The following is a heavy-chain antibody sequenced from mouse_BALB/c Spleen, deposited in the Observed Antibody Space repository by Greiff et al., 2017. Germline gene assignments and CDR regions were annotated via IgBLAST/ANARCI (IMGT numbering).Heavy chain of an antibody. Sequence: EVKLEESGGGLVKPGGSLKLSCAASGFTFSDYYMYWVRQTPEKRLEWVATISDGGSYTYYPDSVKGRFTISRDNAKNNLYLQMSSLKSEDTAMYYCASHRFAYWGQGTLVTVSA. CDR1: GFTFSDYY. J-gene: IGHJ3*01. V-gene: IGHV5-4*02. CDR2: ISDGGSYT. CDR3: ASHRFAY.